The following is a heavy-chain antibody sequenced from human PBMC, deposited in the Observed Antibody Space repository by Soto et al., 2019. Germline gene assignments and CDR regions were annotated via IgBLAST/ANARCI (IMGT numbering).Heavy chain of an antibody. Sequence: GESLKISCKGSGYSFTSYWIGWVRQMPGKGLEWMGIIYPGDSDTRYSPSFQGQVTISADKSISTAYLQWSSLKASDTAMYYCARIEMAKISTAALDIWGQGTMVTVSS. CDR1: GYSFTSYW. V-gene: IGHV5-51*01. J-gene: IGHJ3*02. CDR2: IYPGDSDT. CDR3: ARIEMAKISTAALDI. D-gene: IGHD3-3*02.